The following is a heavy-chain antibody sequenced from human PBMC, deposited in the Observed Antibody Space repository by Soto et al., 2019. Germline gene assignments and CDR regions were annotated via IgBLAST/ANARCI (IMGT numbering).Heavy chain of an antibody. CDR1: GGYVSSGSYY. CDR3: ARAYCSSTSCFEGFDY. V-gene: IGHV4-61*01. Sequence: SETLSPTCTVSGGYVSSGSYYWSWIRQPPGKGLEWIGYIYYSGSTNYNPSLKSRVTISVDTSKNQFSLKLSSVTAADTAVYYCARAYCSSTSCFEGFDYWGQGTLVTVSS. CDR2: IYYSGST. J-gene: IGHJ4*02. D-gene: IGHD2-2*01.